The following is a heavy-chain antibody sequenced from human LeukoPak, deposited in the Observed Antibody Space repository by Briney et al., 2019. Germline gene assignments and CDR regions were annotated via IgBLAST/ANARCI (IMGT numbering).Heavy chain of an antibody. CDR3: ARDAGHSSSWYDYYYYYMDV. D-gene: IGHD6-13*01. Sequence: SVRVSCKASGGTFSSYAISWVRQAPGQGLEWMGRIIPIFGTANYAQKFQGRVTITTGESTSTAYMEVSSLRSEDTAVYYCARDAGHSSSWYDYYYYYMDVWGKGTTVTVSS. J-gene: IGHJ6*03. CDR1: GGTFSSYA. V-gene: IGHV1-69*05. CDR2: IIPIFGTA.